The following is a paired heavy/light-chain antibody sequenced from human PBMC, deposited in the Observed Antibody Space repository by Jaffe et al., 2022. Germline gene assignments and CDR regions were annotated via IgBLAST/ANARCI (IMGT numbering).Heavy chain of an antibody. D-gene: IGHD2-15*01. CDR1: GFTFDDYA. V-gene: IGHV3-9*01. J-gene: IGHJ4*02. Sequence: EVQLVESGGGLVQPGRSLRLSCAASGFTFDDYAMHWVRQAPGKGLEWVSGISWNSDTIDYADSVKGRFTIARDNAKSSLYLQMNSLRAEDTALYFCALSLGYCSGGSCSDKGFFEYWGQGTLVTVSS. CDR3: ALSLGYCSGGSCSDKGFFEY. CDR2: ISWNSDTI.
Light chain of an antibody. V-gene: IGLV3-1*01. J-gene: IGLJ1*01. CDR3: QAWDRSTGV. Sequence: SDELTQPPSVAVSPGQTASITCSGDELGAKYTCWYQQKPGQSPVLVIYQSTKRPSGIPERFSGSNSGNTATLTISGTQAMDEADYYCQAWDRSTGVFGTGTKVTVL. CDR2: QST. CDR1: ELGAKY.